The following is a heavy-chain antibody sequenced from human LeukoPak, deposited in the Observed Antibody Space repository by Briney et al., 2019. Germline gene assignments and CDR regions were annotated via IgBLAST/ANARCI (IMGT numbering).Heavy chain of an antibody. V-gene: IGHV3-21*01. CDR3: ARDTKHSSTRGGGY. D-gene: IGHD2-2*01. Sequence: GGSLRLSCAASGFTFSSYSMNWVRQAPGKGLEWVSSISSSSSYIYYADSVKGRFTISRDNAKNSLYLQMNSLRAEDTAVYYFARDTKHSSTRGGGYWGQGTLVTVSS. J-gene: IGHJ4*02. CDR1: GFTFSSYS. CDR2: ISSSSSYI.